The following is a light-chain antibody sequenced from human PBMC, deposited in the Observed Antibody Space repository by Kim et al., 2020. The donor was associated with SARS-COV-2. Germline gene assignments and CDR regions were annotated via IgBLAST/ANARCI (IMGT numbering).Light chain of an antibody. J-gene: IGLJ3*02. CDR2: EVS. Sequence: QSTPSSCTGTSKHVGSYNLVTWYQQHPGKATKLMIYEVSKRPSGVSNRFSGSKSGNTASLTISGLQAEDEADYYCCSYAGSSTNWVFGGGTQLTVL. CDR1: SKHVGSYNL. V-gene: IGLV2-23*02. CDR3: CSYAGSSTNWV.